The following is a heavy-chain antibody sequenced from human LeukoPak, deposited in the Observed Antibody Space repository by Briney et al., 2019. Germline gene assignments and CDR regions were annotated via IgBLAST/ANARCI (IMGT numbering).Heavy chain of an antibody. J-gene: IGHJ4*02. V-gene: IGHV6-1*01. CDR1: GDSVSSNNAA. CDR3: ARVPSLNYDILTGYSYYFDY. D-gene: IGHD3-9*01. CDR2: TYHRSKWYN. Sequence: SQTLSLTCAITGDSVSSNNAAWNWIRQSPSRGLEWLGRTYHRSKWYNDYAVSVKSRIIINSDTSKNQFSLQLNSVTPEDTAVYYCARVPSLNYDILTGYSYYFDYWGQGTLVTVSS.